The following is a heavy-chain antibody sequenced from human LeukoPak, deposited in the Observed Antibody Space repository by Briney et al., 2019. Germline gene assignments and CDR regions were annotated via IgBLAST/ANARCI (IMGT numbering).Heavy chain of an antibody. D-gene: IGHD5-12*01. V-gene: IGHV1-69*05. CDR2: LIPLFET. CDR1: GVSFNNYA. CDR3: ATYSGYEISTYYYYMDV. Sequence: SVKVSCKASGVSFNNYAVSWVRQAPGQGLEWMGGLIPLFETNYAQKFQGRVTITTDESATTTYMELTSLKSDDTAVYYCATYSGYEISTYYYYMDVWGKGTTVTVSS. J-gene: IGHJ6*03.